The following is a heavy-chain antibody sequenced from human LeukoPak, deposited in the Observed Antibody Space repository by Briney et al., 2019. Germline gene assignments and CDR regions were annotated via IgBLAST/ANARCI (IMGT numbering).Heavy chain of an antibody. D-gene: IGHD2-15*01. CDR1: GGPISSSSYY. CDR2: IYYGGST. CDR3: VGYCSGGSGRLLTPIFDY. V-gene: IGHV4-39*07. Sequence: SETLSLTCTVSGGPISSSSYYWGWIRQPPGTGLEWIGSIYYGGSTYYNPCLKSRVTISVDTSNNQFSLKLSSVTAADTAVYYCVGYCSGGSGRLLTPIFDYWGQGTLVTVSS. J-gene: IGHJ4*02.